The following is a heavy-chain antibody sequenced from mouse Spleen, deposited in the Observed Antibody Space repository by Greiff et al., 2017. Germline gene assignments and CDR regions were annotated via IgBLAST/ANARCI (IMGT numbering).Heavy chain of an antibody. CDR2: IHPNSGST. Sequence: QVQLQQPGAELVKPGASVKLSCKASGYTFTSYWMHWVKQRPGQGLEWIGMIHPNSGSTNYNEKFKSKATLTVDKSSSTAYMQLSSLTSEDSAVYYCARRGNYYSKFPNYFDYWGQGTTLTVSS. J-gene: IGHJ2*01. CDR1: GYTFTSYW. D-gene: IGHD2-5*01. V-gene: IGHV1-64*01. CDR3: ARRGNYYSKFPNYFDY.